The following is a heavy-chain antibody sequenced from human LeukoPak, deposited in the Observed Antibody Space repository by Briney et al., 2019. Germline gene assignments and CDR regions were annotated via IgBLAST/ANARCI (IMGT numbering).Heavy chain of an antibody. CDR1: GYSFNTYW. D-gene: IGHD5-18*01. J-gene: IGHJ3*02. CDR2: TYPGDSDT. V-gene: IGHV5-51*01. CDR3: ATTAMVTKSAFDI. Sequence: GESLKISCKTSGYSFNTYWIAWVRQMPGKGLEWMGITYPGDSDTRYSPSFQGQVTISADKSISTAYLQWSSLKASDAAMYYCATTAMVTKSAFDIWGQGTMVTVSS.